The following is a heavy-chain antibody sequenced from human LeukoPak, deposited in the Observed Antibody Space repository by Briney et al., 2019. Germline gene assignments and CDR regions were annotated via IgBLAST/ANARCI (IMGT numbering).Heavy chain of an antibody. Sequence: SQTLSLTCTVSGASISSGDYYWSWIRQPPGKGLEWIGYIYNSETTHYNPSLKGRITFSLDTSKNQFSLKLNSVTAADTAVYYCASFMIELPNPDYWGQGTLVTVSS. CDR1: GASISSGDYY. CDR3: ASFMIELPNPDY. J-gene: IGHJ4*02. D-gene: IGHD3-22*01. CDR2: IYNSETT. V-gene: IGHV4-30-4*01.